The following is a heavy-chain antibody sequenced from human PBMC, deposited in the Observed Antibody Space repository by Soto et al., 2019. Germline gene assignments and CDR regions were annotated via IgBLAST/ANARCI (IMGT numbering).Heavy chain of an antibody. CDR1: GLTFSPYT. V-gene: IGHV3-30-3*01. D-gene: IGHD2-21*02. CDR3: ARGGGFCGADCYKGGIDY. J-gene: IGHJ4*02. CDR2: ISYDGSDK. Sequence: LRLSCAASGLTFSPYTMHWVRQTPGKGLEWVAVISYDGSDKNYADSVRGRFTISRDNSKNTLFLQMNSLRAEDTALYYCARGGGFCGADCYKGGIDYWGQGALVTVSS.